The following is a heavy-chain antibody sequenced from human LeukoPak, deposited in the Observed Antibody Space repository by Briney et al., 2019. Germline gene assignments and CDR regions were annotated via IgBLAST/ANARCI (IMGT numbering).Heavy chain of an antibody. V-gene: IGHV1-69*13. CDR3: ATFRAHNYDFWSGYLDY. Sequence: SVKVSCKASGGTFSSYAISWVRQARGRGLEWMGGITPIFGTANYAQKFQGRVTITADESTSTAYMELSSLRSEDTAVYFCATFRAHNYDFWSGYLDYWGQGTLVTVSS. CDR2: ITPIFGTA. D-gene: IGHD3-3*01. J-gene: IGHJ4*02. CDR1: GGTFSSYA.